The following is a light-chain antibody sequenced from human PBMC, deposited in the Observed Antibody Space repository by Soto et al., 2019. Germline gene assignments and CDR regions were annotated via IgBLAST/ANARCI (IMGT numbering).Light chain of an antibody. Sequence: IQLTQSPSSLSASVGDRVTLTCRASQGISSYLAWCQQKPGKAPKLLIYAASTLQGGVPSRFSGSGSGTDFTLTITSLQPEDFATYYCQQLKSYPITFGQGTRLEIK. CDR2: AAS. J-gene: IGKJ5*01. CDR1: QGISSY. CDR3: QQLKSYPIT. V-gene: IGKV1-9*01.